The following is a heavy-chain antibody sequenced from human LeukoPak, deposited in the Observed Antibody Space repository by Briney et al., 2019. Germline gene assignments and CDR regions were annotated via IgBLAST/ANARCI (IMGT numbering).Heavy chain of an antibody. V-gene: IGHV4-38-2*02. D-gene: IGHD6-19*01. CDR1: GYSISSGYY. J-gene: IGHJ3*01. CDR2: IFHSGST. CDR3: ARETEKQWQH. Sequence: PSETLSLTCTVSGYSISSGYYWGWIRQPPGEGLEWIASIFHSGSTFYNPSLKSRVTISVDTSKNQFSLKLSSVTAADTAVYYCARETEKQWQHWGQGTMVTVSS.